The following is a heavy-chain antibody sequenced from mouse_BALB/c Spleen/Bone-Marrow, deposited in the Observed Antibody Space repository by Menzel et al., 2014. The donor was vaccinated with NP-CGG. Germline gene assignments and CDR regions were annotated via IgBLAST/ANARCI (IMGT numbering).Heavy chain of an antibody. CDR2: ISGDGRYT. Sequence: EVQVVESGGGLVKSGGSLKLSCAASGFSFSNYGMSWLRQTPEKRLEWVATISGDGRYTFYSDSVKGRFTISRDNAKNNLYLQLSSLRSEDTALYYCVRHAYYDQMEVSFVCWGQGTLVTVSA. J-gene: IGHJ3*01. V-gene: IGHV5-9-2*01. CDR3: VRHAYYDQMEVSFVC. CDR1: GFSFSNYG. D-gene: IGHD2-4*01.